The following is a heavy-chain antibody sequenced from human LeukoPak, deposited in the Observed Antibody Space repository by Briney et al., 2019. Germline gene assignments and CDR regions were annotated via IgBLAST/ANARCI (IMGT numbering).Heavy chain of an antibody. CDR1: GAGFSSYA. J-gene: IGHJ4*02. D-gene: IGHD3-16*01. CDR2: IITILGRT. V-gene: IGHV1-69*04. CDR3: ARESPVMGELRPLGYVDY. Sequence: SVTLSCTSSGAGFSSYAISWVWHGPRQGNEWMGRIITILGRTNYAQKFHGRGTITAEKSTSTPYMELSSLRTADAAAVYCARESPVMGELRPLGYVDYWGQGALVTVSS.